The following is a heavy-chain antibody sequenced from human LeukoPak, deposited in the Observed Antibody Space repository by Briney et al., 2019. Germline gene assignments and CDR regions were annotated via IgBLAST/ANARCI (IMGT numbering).Heavy chain of an antibody. CDR2: IYYSGST. J-gene: IGHJ3*02. CDR1: GGSISSGGYY. V-gene: IGHV4-31*03. D-gene: IGHD3-10*01. CDR3: ARDSPAGSGPIISIAFDI. Sequence: SETLSLTCTVSGGSISSGGYYWSWIRQHPGKGLEWIGYIYYSGSTYYNPSLKSRVTISVDTSKNQFSLKLSSVTAADTAAYYCARDSPAGSGPIISIAFDIWGQGTMVTVSS.